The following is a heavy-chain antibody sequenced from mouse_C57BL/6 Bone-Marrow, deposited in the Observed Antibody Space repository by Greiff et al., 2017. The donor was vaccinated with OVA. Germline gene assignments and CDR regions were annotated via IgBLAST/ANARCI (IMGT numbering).Heavy chain of an antibody. J-gene: IGHJ3*01. Sequence: VKLMESDAELVKPGASVKISCKVSGYTFTDHTIHWMKQRPEQGLEWIGYIYPRVGSTKYNEKFKGKATLTADKSSSTAYMQLNSLTSEDSAVYFCAIYGNYGGFAYWGQGTLVTVSA. V-gene: IGHV1-78*01. CDR1: GYTFTDHT. CDR3: AIYGNYGGFAY. D-gene: IGHD2-1*01. CDR2: IYPRVGST.